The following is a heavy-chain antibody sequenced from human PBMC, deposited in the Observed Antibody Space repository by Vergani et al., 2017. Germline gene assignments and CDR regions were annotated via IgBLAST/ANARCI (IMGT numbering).Heavy chain of an antibody. CDR3: AREWFGEFGYYYGMDV. J-gene: IGHJ6*02. V-gene: IGHV3-43*02. CDR1: GFTFDDYA. Sequence: EVQLVESGGGVVQPGGSLRLSCAASGFTFDDYAMHWVRQAPGKGLEWVSLISGDGGSTYYADSVKGRFTISRDNSKNSLYLQMNSLRTEDTALYYCAREWFGEFGYYYGMDVWGQGTTVTVSS. D-gene: IGHD3-10*01. CDR2: ISGDGGST.